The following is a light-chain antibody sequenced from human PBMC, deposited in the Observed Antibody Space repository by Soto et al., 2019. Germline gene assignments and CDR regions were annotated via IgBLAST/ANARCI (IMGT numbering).Light chain of an antibody. CDR1: QSISSW. CDR3: QQYNSYPT. Sequence: DIQMTQSPSTLSASVGDRVTITCRASQSISSWLAWYQQKPGQAPKLLIYDASSLESGVPSRFSGGGSGTEFTLTISSLQPDDFANYYCQQYNSYPTFGPGTKVDIK. CDR2: DAS. V-gene: IGKV1-5*01. J-gene: IGKJ3*01.